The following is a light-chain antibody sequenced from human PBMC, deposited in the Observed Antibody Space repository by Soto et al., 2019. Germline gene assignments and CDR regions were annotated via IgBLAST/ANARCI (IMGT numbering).Light chain of an antibody. V-gene: IGKV1-39*01. CDR2: AAS. CDR1: QSISSY. Sequence: IQMTQSPSSLSASVVSRVTITCRPSQSISSYLNWYQQKPGKAPKLLIYAASSLQSGVPSRFSGSGSGTDFTLTISSLQPEDFATYYCQQSYSTPPWTFGQGTKVDIK. J-gene: IGKJ1*01. CDR3: QQSYSTPPWT.